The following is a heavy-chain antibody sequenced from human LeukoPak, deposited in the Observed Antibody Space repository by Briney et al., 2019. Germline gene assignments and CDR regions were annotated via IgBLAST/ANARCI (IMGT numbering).Heavy chain of an antibody. CDR2: MHYSGIT. J-gene: IGHJ4*02. CDR1: GGSISSGSHY. CDR3: ARHLRGATIYYDY. V-gene: IGHV4-39*01. D-gene: IGHD1-26*01. Sequence: PSETLSLTCIVSGGSISSGSHYWGWIRQPPGKGLEWTGSMHYSGITYYNPSLTSRVTISVDTSKNQFSLRLTSVTAADTAVYYCARHLRGATIYYDYWGQGTLVTVSS.